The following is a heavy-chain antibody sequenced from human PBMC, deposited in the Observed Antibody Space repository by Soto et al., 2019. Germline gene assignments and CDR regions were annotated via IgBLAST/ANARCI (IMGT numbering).Heavy chain of an antibody. Sequence: ASVKVSCKASGYTFTSCGISWVRQAPGQGLEWMGWISAYNGTTNYAQKLQGRVTMTTDTSTSTAYMELRSLRSDDTAVYYCARGGVYYYGSNGWFDPWGQGTLVTVSS. D-gene: IGHD3-10*01. V-gene: IGHV1-18*04. CDR3: ARGGVYYYGSNGWFDP. J-gene: IGHJ5*02. CDR2: ISAYNGTT. CDR1: GYTFTSCG.